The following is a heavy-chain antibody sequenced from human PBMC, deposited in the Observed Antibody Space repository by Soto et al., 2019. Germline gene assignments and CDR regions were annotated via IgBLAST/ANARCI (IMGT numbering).Heavy chain of an antibody. V-gene: IGHV1-69*02. D-gene: IGHD3-16*01. CDR3: AMNEAGGGRYFDY. CDR1: GGTFSSYT. CDR2: IIPILGIA. Sequence: SVKVSCKASGGTFSSYTISWVRQAPGQGLEWMGRIIPILGIANYAQKFQGRVTITADKSTSTAYMELSSLRSEDTAVYYCAMNEAGGGRYFDYWGQGTLVTVSS. J-gene: IGHJ4*02.